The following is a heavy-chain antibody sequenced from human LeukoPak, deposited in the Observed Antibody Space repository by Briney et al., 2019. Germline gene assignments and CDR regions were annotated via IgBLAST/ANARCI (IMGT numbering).Heavy chain of an antibody. D-gene: IGHD3-10*01. V-gene: IGHV5-51*01. CDR3: ARPALWFGGYFDY. J-gene: IGHJ4*02. CDR2: IYPVDSDT. Sequence: GESLKISCKGSGYSFTSYWIGWVRQMPGKGLEWMGIIYPVDSDTRYSPSFQGQVTISADKSTSTAYLQWSSLKASDTAMYYCARPALWFGGYFDYWGQGTLVTVSS. CDR1: GYSFTSYW.